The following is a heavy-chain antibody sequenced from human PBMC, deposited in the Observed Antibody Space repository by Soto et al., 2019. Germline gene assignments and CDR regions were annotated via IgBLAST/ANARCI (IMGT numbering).Heavy chain of an antibody. V-gene: IGHV4-30-2*01. J-gene: IGHJ4*02. CDR1: GVSISSGGYS. CDR3: AGGREANYYRSGRVI. Sequence: TXSLTCAFSGVSISSGGYSWGWMRQPPGKGLEWIGYIYHSGRTYYNPSLKSRVTISLDRSKNQFSLKLSSVTAADTAVYYCAGGREANYYRSGRVIWGPGTLVNVSS. D-gene: IGHD3-10*01. CDR2: IYHSGRT.